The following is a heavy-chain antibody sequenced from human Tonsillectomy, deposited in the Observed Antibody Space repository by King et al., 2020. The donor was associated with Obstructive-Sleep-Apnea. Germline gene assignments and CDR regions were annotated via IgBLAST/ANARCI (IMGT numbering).Heavy chain of an antibody. J-gene: IGHJ6*02. D-gene: IGHD3-16*02. CDR3: SKPFGRWVELSFPWNYGMDG. CDR1: GFTFDDYA. CDR2: ISWDGGST. Sequence: VQLVESGGVVVQPGGSLRLSCAASGFTFDDYAMHWVRQAPGKGLEWVSLISWDGGSTYYADSVKGRFTISRANRQNSLYLQMNSLRVEDAALYYCSKPFGRWVELSFPWNYGMDGCGQGTTVSVSS. V-gene: IGHV3-43D*03.